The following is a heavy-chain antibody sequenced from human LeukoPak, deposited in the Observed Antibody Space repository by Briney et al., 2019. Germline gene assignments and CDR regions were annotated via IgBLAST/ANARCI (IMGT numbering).Heavy chain of an antibody. D-gene: IGHD3-10*01. CDR3: AKEDLGVLWFGESPPGY. CDR1: GFTFSSYA. Sequence: GGSLRLSCAASGFTFSSYAMSWVRQAPGKGLEWVSAISGSGGSTYYADSVKGRFTISRDNSKNTLYLQMNSLRAEDTAVYYCAKEDLGVLWFGESPPGYWGQGTLVTVSS. CDR2: ISGSGGST. V-gene: IGHV3-23*01. J-gene: IGHJ4*02.